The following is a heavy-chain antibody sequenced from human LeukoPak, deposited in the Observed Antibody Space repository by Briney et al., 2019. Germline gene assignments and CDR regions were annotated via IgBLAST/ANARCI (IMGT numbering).Heavy chain of an antibody. V-gene: IGHV4-59*01. D-gene: IGHD1-7*01. CDR1: GGSLSSYY. CDR3: ARGALPHITGTTSSFDY. J-gene: IGHJ4*02. Sequence: SETLSLTCTVSGGSLSSYYWSWIRQPPGKGLEWIGYVYYSGIANYNPSLKSRVTMSVDTSKNQFSLKLSSVTAADTAVYYCARGALPHITGTTSSFDYWGQGTLVTVSS. CDR2: VYYSGIA.